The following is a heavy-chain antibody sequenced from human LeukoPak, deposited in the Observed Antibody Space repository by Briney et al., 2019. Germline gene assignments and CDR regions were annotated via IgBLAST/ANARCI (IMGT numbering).Heavy chain of an antibody. Sequence: SGGSLRLSCAASGFTFRSYWMHWVRQAPGKGLEWVAVISYDGSNKYYADSVKGRFTISRDNSKNTLYLQMNSLRAEDTAVYYCAKDLRVFEGGACDYWGQGTLVTVSS. V-gene: IGHV3-30*18. CDR3: AKDLRVFEGGACDY. J-gene: IGHJ4*02. CDR2: ISYDGSNK. CDR1: GFTFRSYW. D-gene: IGHD3-16*01.